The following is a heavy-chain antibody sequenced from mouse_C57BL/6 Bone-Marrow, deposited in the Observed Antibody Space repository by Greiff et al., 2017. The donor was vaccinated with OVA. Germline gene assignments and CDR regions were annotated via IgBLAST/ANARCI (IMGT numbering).Heavy chain of an antibody. V-gene: IGHV1-15*01. CDR3: TSRYYGSSLAAAMDY. CDR2: IDPETGGT. J-gene: IGHJ4*01. CDR1: GYTFTDYE. Sequence: VQLQESGAELVRPGASVTLSCKASGYTFTDYEMHWVKQTPVHGLEWIGAIDPETGGTAYDQKFKGKAILTADKSSSTAYMELRSLTSEDSAVYYCTSRYYGSSLAAAMDYWGQGTSVTVSS. D-gene: IGHD1-1*01.